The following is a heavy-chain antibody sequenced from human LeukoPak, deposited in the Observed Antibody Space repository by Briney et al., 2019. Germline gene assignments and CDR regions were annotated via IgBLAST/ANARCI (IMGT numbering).Heavy chain of an antibody. CDR2: INSDGSST. D-gene: IGHD5-12*01. Sequence: GGSLRLSCAAPGFTFSSYWMHWVRQAPGKGLVWVSRINSDGSSTTYADSVKGRFTISRDNAKNTLYLQMNSLRAEDTAVYYCARHQHHRDIVATILGYWGQGTLVTVSS. V-gene: IGHV3-74*01. CDR3: ARHQHHRDIVATILGY. CDR1: GFTFSSYW. J-gene: IGHJ4*02.